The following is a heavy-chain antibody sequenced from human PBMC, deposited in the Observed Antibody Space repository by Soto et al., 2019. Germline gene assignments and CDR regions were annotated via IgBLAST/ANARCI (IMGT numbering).Heavy chain of an antibody. CDR2: IHSGGST. D-gene: IGHD3-22*01. J-gene: IGHJ5*02. Sequence: EVQLVESGGGLIQPGGSLRLSGAASGFTVSSNYMSWVRQAPGKGLEWVSVIHSGGSTYYADSVKGRFTISSDNLKNTLYLQMNNLRADDTALYYCARDLFYDRDLGGFDPWGQGTLVTVSS. CDR3: ARDLFYDRDLGGFDP. CDR1: GFTVSSNY. V-gene: IGHV3-53*01.